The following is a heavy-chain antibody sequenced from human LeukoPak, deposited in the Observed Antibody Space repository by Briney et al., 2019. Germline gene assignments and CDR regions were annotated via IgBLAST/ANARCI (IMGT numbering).Heavy chain of an antibody. V-gene: IGHV3-11*04. CDR1: GFTFSDYY. Sequence: GGSLRLSCAGSGFTFSDYYMSWIRQAPGKGLEWVSYIGNSVSGNIIYYADSVMGRFTISRDNAKNPLYLQMNSLRDEDTAVYYCARERGHHFEYWGQGTLVTVSS. D-gene: IGHD6-25*01. CDR2: IGNSVSGNII. CDR3: ARERGHHFEY. J-gene: IGHJ4*02.